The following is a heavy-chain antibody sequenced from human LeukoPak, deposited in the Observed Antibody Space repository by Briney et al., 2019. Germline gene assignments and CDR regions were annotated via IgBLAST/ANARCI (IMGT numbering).Heavy chain of an antibody. CDR3: AMQIASAGTAGFDF. V-gene: IGHV4-4*07. Sequence: SETLSLACTVSGGSISRYYWSWIRQPAGKGLEWIGRIYSTGSTNYNPSLKSRVTMSVDTSKNQFSLRLRSVTAADTAVYYCAMQIASAGTAGFDFWGQGALVTVSS. J-gene: IGHJ4*02. CDR2: IYSTGST. CDR1: GGSISRYY. D-gene: IGHD6-13*01.